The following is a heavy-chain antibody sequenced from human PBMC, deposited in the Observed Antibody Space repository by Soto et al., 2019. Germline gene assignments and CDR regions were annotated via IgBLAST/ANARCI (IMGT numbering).Heavy chain of an antibody. V-gene: IGHV1-69*04. CDR1: GGSYSSYT. J-gene: IGHJ3*02. Sequence: GTSVKVSCKASGGSYSSYTISWVRQAPGQGLEWMGRIIPILGIANYAQKFQGRVTITADKSTSTAYMELSSLRSEDTAVYYCARDPGYCSGGSCYSGAFDIWGQGTMVTVSS. CDR3: ARDPGYCSGGSCYSGAFDI. D-gene: IGHD2-15*01. CDR2: IIPILGIA.